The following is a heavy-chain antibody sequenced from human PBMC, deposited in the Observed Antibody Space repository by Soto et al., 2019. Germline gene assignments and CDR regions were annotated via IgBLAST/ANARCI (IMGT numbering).Heavy chain of an antibody. Sequence: PGGSLRLSCAGSGFAFSGSTIHWVRQASGKGLEWVGRIRSKTNSYATAYAAAGKGRFIISRDESETTAYLKMNSLKIEDTAVYYCCRENFFPNHGMDVWGQGTTVTVYS. CDR2: IRSKTNSYAT. V-gene: IGHV3-73*01. CDR3: CRENFFPNHGMDV. D-gene: IGHD1-7*01. CDR1: GFAFSGST. J-gene: IGHJ6*02.